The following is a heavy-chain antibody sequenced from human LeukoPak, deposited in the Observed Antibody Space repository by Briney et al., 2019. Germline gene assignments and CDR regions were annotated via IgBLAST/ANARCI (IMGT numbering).Heavy chain of an antibody. Sequence: GGSLRLSCAASKFTFSTFAMHWVRQAPGKGLEWVAVISSDGINTHYADSVKGRFTISRDNSKNTLYLQMNSLRAEDTAVYYCAKVSSSSDYWGQGTLVTVSS. J-gene: IGHJ4*02. CDR3: AKVSSSSDY. CDR2: ISSDGINT. D-gene: IGHD6-6*01. CDR1: KFTFSTFA. V-gene: IGHV3-30*07.